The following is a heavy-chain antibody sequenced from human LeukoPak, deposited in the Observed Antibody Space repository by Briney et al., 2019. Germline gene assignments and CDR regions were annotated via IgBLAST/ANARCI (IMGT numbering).Heavy chain of an antibody. CDR3: ARDPHPVDIVATSNLGY. J-gene: IGHJ4*02. CDR2: IKQDGSEK. V-gene: IGHV3-7*01. CDR1: GFTFSSYW. D-gene: IGHD5-12*01. Sequence: GGSLRLSCAASGFTFSSYWMSWVRQAPGKGLEWVANIKQDGSEKYYVDSVKGRFTISRDNAKNSVFLQMNSLRAEDTAVYYCARDPHPVDIVATSNLGYWGQGTLVTVSS.